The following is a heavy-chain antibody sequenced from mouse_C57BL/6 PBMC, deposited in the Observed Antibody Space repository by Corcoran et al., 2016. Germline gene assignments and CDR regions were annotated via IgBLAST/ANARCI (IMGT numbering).Heavy chain of an antibody. CDR1: GYTFTDYN. CDR3: ARVVTTGFDY. D-gene: IGHD2-2*01. J-gene: IGHJ2*01. CDR2: INTNNGGT. Sequence: GTERVKPGASVKIPCKASGYTFTDYNMDWVKQSHGKSLEWIGDINTNNGGTIYNQKFKGKATLTVDKSSSTAYMELRSLTSEDTAVYYCARVVTTGFDYWVQGTTLTVSS. V-gene: IGHV1-18*01.